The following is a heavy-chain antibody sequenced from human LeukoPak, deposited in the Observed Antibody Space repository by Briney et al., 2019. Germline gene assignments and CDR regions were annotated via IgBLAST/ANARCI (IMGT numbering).Heavy chain of an antibody. CDR3: VRDRGYGDYLNYFDY. CDR2: IYYSGST. J-gene: IGHJ4*02. V-gene: IGHV4-59*13. Sequence: SETLSLTCTVSGGSISSYYWSWIRQPPGKGLEWIGCIYYSGSTNSNPSLKSRVTISVDTSKNQFSLNLSSVTAADTAVYYCVRDRGYGDYLNYFDYWGQGTLVTVSS. D-gene: IGHD4-17*01. CDR1: GGSISSYY.